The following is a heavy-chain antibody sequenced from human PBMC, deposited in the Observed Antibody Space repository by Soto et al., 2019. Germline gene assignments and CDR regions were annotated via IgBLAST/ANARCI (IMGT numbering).Heavy chain of an antibody. V-gene: IGHV1-18*01. CDR3: ARAMAHIVVVTAKGDAFDI. CDR1: GYTVTSYG. Sequence: ASVKVSCKASGYTVTSYGISWVRQAPGQGLEWMGWISAYNGNTNYAQKLQGRVNMTTDTSTSTAYMELRSLRSDDTAVYYAARAMAHIVVVTAKGDAFDIWGQGTMVTVSS. D-gene: IGHD2-21*02. CDR2: ISAYNGNT. J-gene: IGHJ3*02.